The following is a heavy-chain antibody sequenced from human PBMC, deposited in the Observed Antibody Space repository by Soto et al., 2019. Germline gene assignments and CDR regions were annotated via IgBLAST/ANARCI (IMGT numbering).Heavy chain of an antibody. CDR1: GASISGFY. Sequence: SETLSLTCTVRGASISGFYWSWIRKSAGRGLSWSGRIYATGTTDYNPPLKRRVMMSVDTSKKQFSLKLRSVTAADTAVYYCVRDGTKTLRDWFDPWGQGISVTVS. J-gene: IGHJ5*02. V-gene: IGHV4-4*07. CDR3: VRDGTKTLRDWFDP. D-gene: IGHD1-1*01. CDR2: IYATGTT.